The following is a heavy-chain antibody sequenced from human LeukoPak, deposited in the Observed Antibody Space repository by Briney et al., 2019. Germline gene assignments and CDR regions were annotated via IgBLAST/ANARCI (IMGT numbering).Heavy chain of an antibody. V-gene: IGHV4-59*01. Sequence: SETLSLTCTVSGGSISSYYWSWIRQPPGKGLEWIGYIYYSGSTNYNPSLKSRVTISVDTSKNQFSLKLSSVTAADTAVYYCARDTYGIQALSYWHFDLWGRGTLVTVSS. D-gene: IGHD2/OR15-2a*01. CDR1: GGSISSYY. CDR2: IYYSGST. J-gene: IGHJ2*01. CDR3: ARDTYGIQALSYWHFDL.